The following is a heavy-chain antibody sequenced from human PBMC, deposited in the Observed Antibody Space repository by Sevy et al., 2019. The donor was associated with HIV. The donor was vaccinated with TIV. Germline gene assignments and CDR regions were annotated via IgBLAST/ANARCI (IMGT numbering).Heavy chain of an antibody. J-gene: IGHJ4*02. Sequence: GGSLRLSCAASGFTISGSALHWVRQASGKGLEWVGRIRMKANSYATAYAASVKGRFTISRDDSKNSAYLQMNSLKTEDTAVYYCTTYLGYCRSTSCHYYFDNWGQGTLVTVSS. CDR2: IRMKANSYAT. D-gene: IGHD2-2*03. CDR1: GFTISGSA. CDR3: TTYLGYCRSTSCHYYFDN. V-gene: IGHV3-73*01.